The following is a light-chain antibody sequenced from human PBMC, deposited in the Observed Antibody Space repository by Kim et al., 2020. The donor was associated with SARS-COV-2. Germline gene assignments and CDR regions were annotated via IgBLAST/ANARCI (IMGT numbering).Light chain of an antibody. CDR3: SVWDGSLQDVL. CDR1: SSNIARNA. Sequence: GQRVTSSCSGSSSNIARNAVNWYQQLPGAAPKLLIYASDQRPSGVPDRFSGSKSGSSASLAISGLQSDDEADYYCSVWDGSLQDVLFGGGTQLTVL. CDR2: ASD. V-gene: IGLV1-44*01. J-gene: IGLJ2*01.